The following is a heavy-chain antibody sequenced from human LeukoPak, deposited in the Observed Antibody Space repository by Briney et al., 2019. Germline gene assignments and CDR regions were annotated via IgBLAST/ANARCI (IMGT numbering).Heavy chain of an antibody. J-gene: IGHJ6*02. CDR2: FSSSGSTI. D-gene: IGHD4-11*01. CDR1: GFTFSSYE. Sequence: GGSLRLSCAASGFTFSSYEMNWVRQAPGKGLEWVSYFSSSGSTIYYADSVKGRFTISRDNAKNSLYLQMNSLRAEDTAVYYCARGPTSVTHGMDVWGQGTTVTVSS. V-gene: IGHV3-48*03. CDR3: ARGPTSVTHGMDV.